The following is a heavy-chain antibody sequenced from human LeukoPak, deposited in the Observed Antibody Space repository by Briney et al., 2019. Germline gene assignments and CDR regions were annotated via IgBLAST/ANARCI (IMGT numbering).Heavy chain of an antibody. D-gene: IGHD3-22*01. J-gene: IGHJ4*02. CDR2: ISGNGVGT. CDR1: GFTFSSYA. Sequence: GSLRLSCAASGFTFSSYASSWVRQAPGKGLEWVSGISGNGVGTYYADSMRGRFTISRDNSKNTLYLQMNSLRAEDTAVYYCASGRRDSRGYYYFDYWGQGTLVTVSS. CDR3: ASGRRDSRGYYYFDY. V-gene: IGHV3-23*01.